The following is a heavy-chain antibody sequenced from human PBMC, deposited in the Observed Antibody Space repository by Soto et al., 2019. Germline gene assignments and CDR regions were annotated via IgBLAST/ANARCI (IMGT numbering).Heavy chain of an antibody. CDR2: ISGSGGST. CDR3: AKWGSVEGALDY. J-gene: IGHJ4*02. V-gene: IGHV3-23*01. CDR1: GFTFSSYA. D-gene: IGHD3-10*01. Sequence: EVQLLESGGGLVQPGGSLRLSCAASGFTFSSYAMSWVRQAPGKGLEWVSAISGSGGSTYYADSVKGRFTISRDNSKNTLYLQMNSVRAEDTAVYYCAKWGSVEGALDYWGQGTLVTVSS.